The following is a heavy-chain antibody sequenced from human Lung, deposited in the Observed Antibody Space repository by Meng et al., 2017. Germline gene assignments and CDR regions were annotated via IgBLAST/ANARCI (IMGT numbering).Heavy chain of an antibody. D-gene: IGHD3-16*01. CDR2: IIPAFGAP. CDR3: ARVERTYYDYVWGLGRFDP. J-gene: IGHJ5*02. Sequence: HVRLVESRAELNRPVSSVKVSCKASGGTFNSYAISWVRQAPGQGSEWMGGIIPAFGAPNHAQKFQGRVRITADESTTTAYMELSSLRSEDTAVYFCARVERTYYDYVWGLGRFDPWGQGTLVTVSS. V-gene: IGHV1-69*01. CDR1: GGTFNSYA.